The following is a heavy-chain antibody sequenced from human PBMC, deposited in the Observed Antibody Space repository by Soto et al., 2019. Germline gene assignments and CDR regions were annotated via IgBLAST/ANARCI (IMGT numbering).Heavy chain of an antibody. Sequence: GGSLRLSCAASGFTFSSYWMTWVRQAPEKGLEWVANIKQDGSEEYYVDSVKGRFTISRDNAKKSLYLQMNSLRAEDTAVYFCARDALVATIIPNYYSGMDVWGQGTTVTVSS. CDR3: ARDALVATIIPNYYSGMDV. V-gene: IGHV3-7*01. CDR1: GFTFSSYW. J-gene: IGHJ6*02. CDR2: IKQDGSEE. D-gene: IGHD5-12*01.